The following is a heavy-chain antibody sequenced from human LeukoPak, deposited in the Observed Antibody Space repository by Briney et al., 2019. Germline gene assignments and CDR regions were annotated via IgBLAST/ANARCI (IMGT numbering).Heavy chain of an antibody. J-gene: IGHJ4*02. CDR1: GFTFSSYA. Sequence: GGSLRLSCAASGFTFSSYAMSWVRQAPGKGLEWVSGISGSGGSTYYTDSVKGRFTISRDNAKNSLYLQMNSLRAEDTALYYCAKGAAVVPAAIFDYWGQGTLVTVSS. CDR3: AKGAAVVPAAIFDY. V-gene: IGHV3-23*01. CDR2: ISGSGGST. D-gene: IGHD2-2*01.